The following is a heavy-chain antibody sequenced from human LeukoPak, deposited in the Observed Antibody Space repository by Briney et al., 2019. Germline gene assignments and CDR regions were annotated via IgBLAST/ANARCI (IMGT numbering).Heavy chain of an antibody. V-gene: IGHV3-23*01. CDR3: AKDYRAGPHDILTYYFDY. CDR1: GFTFSSYA. D-gene: IGHD3-9*01. CDR2: ISGSGGST. Sequence: GGSLRLSCAASGFTFSSYAMSWVRQAPGKGLEWVSAISGSGGSTYYADSAKGRFTISRDNSKNTLYLQMNSLRAEDTAVYYCAKDYRAGPHDILTYYFDYWGQGTLVTVSS. J-gene: IGHJ4*02.